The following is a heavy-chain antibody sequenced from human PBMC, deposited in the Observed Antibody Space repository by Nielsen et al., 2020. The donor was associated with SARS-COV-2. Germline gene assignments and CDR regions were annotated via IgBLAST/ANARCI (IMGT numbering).Heavy chain of an antibody. CDR3: ARDYGENYGDYKDENWFDP. CDR2: INPNSGGT. Sequence: ASVKVSCKASGYTFTGYYMHWVRQAPGQGLEWMGRINPNSGGTNYAQKFQGRATMTRDTSISTAYMELSRLRSDDTAVYYCARDYGENYGDYKDENWFDPWGQGTLVTVSS. CDR1: GYTFTGYY. V-gene: IGHV1-2*06. D-gene: IGHD4-17*01. J-gene: IGHJ5*02.